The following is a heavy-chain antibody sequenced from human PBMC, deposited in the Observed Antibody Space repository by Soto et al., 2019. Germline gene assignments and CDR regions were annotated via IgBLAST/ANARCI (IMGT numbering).Heavy chain of an antibody. Sequence: GGSLRLSCAASGFTVSSNYMSWVRQAPGKGLEWVSVIYSGGSTYYADSVKGRFTISRDNSKNTLYLQLGSLRDDDMAVYYCARDLWDSGWSFDYWGLGTLVTVSS. CDR3: ARDLWDSGWSFDY. J-gene: IGHJ4*02. V-gene: IGHV3-66*01. CDR1: GFTVSSNY. D-gene: IGHD6-19*01. CDR2: IYSGGST.